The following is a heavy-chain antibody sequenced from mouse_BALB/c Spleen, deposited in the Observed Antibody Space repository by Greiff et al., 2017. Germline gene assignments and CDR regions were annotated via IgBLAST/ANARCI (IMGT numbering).Heavy chain of an antibody. CDR2: IDPENGDT. J-gene: IGHJ2*01. V-gene: IGHV14-4*02. Sequence: EVKLMESGAELVRSGASVKLSCTASGFNIKDYYMHWVKQRPEQGLEWIGWIDPENGDTEYAPKFQGKATMTADTSSNTAYLQLSSLTSEDTAVYYCNVYYYGSRDYWGQGTTLTVSS. CDR3: NVYYYGSRDY. D-gene: IGHD1-1*01. CDR1: GFNIKDYY.